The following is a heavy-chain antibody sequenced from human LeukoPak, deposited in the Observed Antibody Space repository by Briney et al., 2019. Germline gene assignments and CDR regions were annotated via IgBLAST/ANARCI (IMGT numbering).Heavy chain of an antibody. Sequence: SETLSLTCTVSGGSISSYYWSWIRQPPGKGLEWIGYIYYSGSTNYNPSLKSRVTISVDTSKNQFSLKLSSVTAADTAVYYCARDSSGYLGHYYYYMDVWGKGTTVTVPS. CDR2: IYYSGST. J-gene: IGHJ6*03. D-gene: IGHD3-22*01. CDR1: GGSISSYY. CDR3: ARDSSGYLGHYYYYMDV. V-gene: IGHV4-59*01.